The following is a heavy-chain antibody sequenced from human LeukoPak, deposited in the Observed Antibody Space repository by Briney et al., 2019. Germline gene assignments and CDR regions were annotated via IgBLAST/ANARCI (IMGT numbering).Heavy chain of an antibody. CDR2: IYYSGST. J-gene: IGHJ5*02. V-gene: IGHV4-59*01. CDR3: ARDRVGATGSWFDP. Sequence: PSETLSLTCTVSGVSISSYYWSWIRQPPGKGLEWIGYIYYSGSTNYNPSLKSRVTISVDTSKNQFSLKLSSVTAADTAVYYCARDRVGATGSWFDPWGQGTLVTVSS. CDR1: GVSISSYY. D-gene: IGHD1-26*01.